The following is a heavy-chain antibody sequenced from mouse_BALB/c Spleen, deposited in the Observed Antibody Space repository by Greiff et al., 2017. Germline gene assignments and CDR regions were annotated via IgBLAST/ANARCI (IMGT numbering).Heavy chain of an antibody. CDR2: IWAGGST. J-gene: IGHJ1*01. CDR1: GFSLTSYG. V-gene: IGHV2-9*02. Sequence: VQGVESGPGLVAPSQSLSITCTVSGFSLTSYGVHWVRQPPGKGLEWLGVIWAGGSTNYNSALMSRLSISKDNSKSQVFLKMNSLQTDDTAMYYCARGGYYGSSYWYFDVWGAGTTVTVSS. CDR3: ARGGYYGSSYWYFDV. D-gene: IGHD1-1*01.